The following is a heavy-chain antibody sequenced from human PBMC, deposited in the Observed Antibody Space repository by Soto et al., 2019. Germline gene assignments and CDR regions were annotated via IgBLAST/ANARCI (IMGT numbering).Heavy chain of an antibody. CDR1: GFTFGTTD. V-gene: IGHV3-23*01. CDR3: VKNSGWFNT. Sequence: QLLQSGGGLVQPGGSLTLSCAASGFTFGTTDMSWVRQAPGEGLEWVSTIDGSGGITYYADSVKGRFTISRDNSRNTVYLQINSLRGDYTALYYCVKNSGWFNTWGQGALVTVSS. D-gene: IGHD3-10*01. CDR2: IDGSGGIT. J-gene: IGHJ5*02.